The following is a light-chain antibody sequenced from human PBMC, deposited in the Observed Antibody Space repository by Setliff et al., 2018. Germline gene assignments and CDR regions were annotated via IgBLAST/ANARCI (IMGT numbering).Light chain of an antibody. J-gene: IGLJ1*01. CDR2: DFT. CDR1: SSDVGDYKY. V-gene: IGLV2-23*02. Sequence: QSSLTQPASVSGSPGQSITISCTGTSSDVGDYKYVSWYQQLPGKAPKLILYDFTTRPSGVSDRFSGSKSANTASLTISGLQAEDEADYYCCSYAGSSTFVFGGGTKVTVL. CDR3: CSYAGSSTFV.